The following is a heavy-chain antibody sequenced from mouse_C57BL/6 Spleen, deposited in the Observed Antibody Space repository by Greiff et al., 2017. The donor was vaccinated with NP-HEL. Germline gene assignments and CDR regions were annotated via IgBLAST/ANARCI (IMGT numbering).Heavy chain of an antibody. J-gene: IGHJ1*03. V-gene: IGHV1-64*01. CDR1: GYTFTSYW. Sequence: QVQLQQPGAELVKPGASVKLSCKASGYTFTSYWMHWVKQRPGQGLEWIGMIHPNSGSTNYNEKFKSKATLTVDKSSSTAYMQLSSLTSEDSAVYHCAISYYGSSYNFDVWGTGTTVTVSS. D-gene: IGHD1-1*01. CDR2: IHPNSGST. CDR3: AISYYGSSYNFDV.